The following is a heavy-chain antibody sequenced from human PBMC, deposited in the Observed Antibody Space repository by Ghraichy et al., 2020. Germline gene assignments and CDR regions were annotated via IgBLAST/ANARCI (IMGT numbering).Heavy chain of an antibody. CDR2: ISGSGGST. CDR1: GFTFSSYA. D-gene: IGHD4-11*01. V-gene: IGHV3-23*01. CDR3: AKVTTTVTRGYYYYGMDV. J-gene: IGHJ6*02. Sequence: GGSLRLSCAASGFTFSSYAMSWVRQAPGKGLEWVSAISGSGGSTYYADSVKGRFTISRDNSKNTLYLQMNSLRAEDTAVYYCAKVTTTVTRGYYYYGMDVWGQGTTVTVSS.